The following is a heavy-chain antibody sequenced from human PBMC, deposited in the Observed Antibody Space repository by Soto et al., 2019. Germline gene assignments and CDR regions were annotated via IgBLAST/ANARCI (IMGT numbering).Heavy chain of an antibody. Sequence: PSETLSLTCTVSGGSISSYYWSWIRQPPGKGLEWIGYIYYSGSTNYNPSLKSRVTISVDTSKNQFSLKLSSVTAADTAVYYCARDGLTYYYGSGSLRFPGWWFDPWGQGTLVTVSS. CDR1: GGSISSYY. CDR2: IYYSGST. V-gene: IGHV4-59*12. J-gene: IGHJ5*02. D-gene: IGHD3-10*01. CDR3: ARDGLTYYYGSGSLRFPGWWFDP.